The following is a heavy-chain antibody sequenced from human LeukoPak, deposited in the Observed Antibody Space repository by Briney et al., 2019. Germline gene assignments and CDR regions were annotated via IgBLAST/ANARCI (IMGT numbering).Heavy chain of an antibody. Sequence: GGSLRLSCAASGFTFSSYSMNWVRQAPGKGLEWVSSVSSSSSYIYYADSVKGRFTISRDNAKNSLYLQMNSLRAEDTAVYYCAREPRSRWLDYWGQGTLVTVSS. CDR1: GFTFSSYS. D-gene: IGHD5-24*01. V-gene: IGHV3-21*01. CDR3: AREPRSRWLDY. CDR2: VSSSSSYI. J-gene: IGHJ4*02.